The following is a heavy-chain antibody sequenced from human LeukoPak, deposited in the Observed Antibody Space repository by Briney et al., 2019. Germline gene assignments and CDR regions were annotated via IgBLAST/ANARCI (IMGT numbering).Heavy chain of an antibody. Sequence: GGSLRLSCAASGFTFSSYGMHWVRQAPGKGLEWVAFIRFDGSSKFYGDSVKGRFTISRDNSKNTLYLQVDSLRAEDTAVYYCARDRSFTGYSSSWYHFDYWGQGALVTVSS. CDR3: ARDRSFTGYSSSWYHFDY. V-gene: IGHV3-30*02. J-gene: IGHJ4*02. CDR2: IRFDGSSK. D-gene: IGHD6-13*01. CDR1: GFTFSSYG.